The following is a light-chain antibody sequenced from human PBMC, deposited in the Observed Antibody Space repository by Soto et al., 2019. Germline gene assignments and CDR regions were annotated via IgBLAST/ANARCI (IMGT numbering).Light chain of an antibody. CDR1: QSVGNN. J-gene: IGKJ5*01. Sequence: DIVTTESPDSLAVPLGERATIKWRASQSVGNNLAWYQQKPGQTPRLLIYDASNRATGIPARFSGSGSGTDFTLTISSLEPEDFAVYYCQQRSDWPPITFGQGTRLEIK. CDR2: DAS. CDR3: QQRSDWPPIT. V-gene: IGKV3-11*01.